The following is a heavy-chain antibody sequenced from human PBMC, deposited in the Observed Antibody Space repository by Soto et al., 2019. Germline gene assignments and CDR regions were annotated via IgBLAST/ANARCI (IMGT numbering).Heavy chain of an antibody. V-gene: IGHV3-23*01. Sequence: GGSLRLSSAAAGFTFTSYAMSWVRQAPGKGLEWVSAISGRGGISYYADCVKGRFTISRDNTKNTLFLQMNSLRAEDTAIYYCAKGGSYYYDSSGYYANWGQGTLVTVSS. CDR3: AKGGSYYYDSSGYYAN. D-gene: IGHD3-22*01. J-gene: IGHJ4*02. CDR1: GFTFTSYA. CDR2: ISGRGGIS.